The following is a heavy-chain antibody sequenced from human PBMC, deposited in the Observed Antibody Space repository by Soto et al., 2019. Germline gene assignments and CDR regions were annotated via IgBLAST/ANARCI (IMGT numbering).Heavy chain of an antibody. D-gene: IGHD6-13*01. CDR1: GFTFSNYA. V-gene: IGHV3-23*01. CDR2: ISGSGGST. Sequence: EVQLLESGGGLVQPGGSLRLSCAASGFTFSNYAVTWVRQAPGKGLEWVSTISGSGGSTYYADSVKGRFTISRDNSKNTLYPQMNSLRAEGTAVYYCAKDQGSSWYEIDYWGQGTLVTVSS. J-gene: IGHJ4*02. CDR3: AKDQGSSWYEIDY.